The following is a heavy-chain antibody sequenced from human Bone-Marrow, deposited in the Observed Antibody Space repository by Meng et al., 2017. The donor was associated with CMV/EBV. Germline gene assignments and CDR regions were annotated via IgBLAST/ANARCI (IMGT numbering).Heavy chain of an antibody. CDR3: ARGVPDDDYSNRF. V-gene: IGHV1-8*01. D-gene: IGHD4-11*01. CDR2: MNPNSGNT. CDR1: GYTFTSYD. J-gene: IGHJ4*02. Sequence: ASVKVSCKASGYTFTSYDINWVRQATGQGLEWMGWMNPNSGNTGYAQKFQGRVTMTRNTSISTAYRELSSLRSEDTAVYYCARGVPDDDYSNRFWGQGTLVTVSS.